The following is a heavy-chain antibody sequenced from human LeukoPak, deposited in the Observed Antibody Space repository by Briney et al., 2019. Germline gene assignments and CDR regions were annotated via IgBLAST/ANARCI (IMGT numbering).Heavy chain of an antibody. V-gene: IGHV3-23*01. CDR3: ANQIPGGLTVH. J-gene: IGHJ4*02. D-gene: IGHD3-16*01. CDR1: GFTFTSYS. Sequence: GGSLRLSCAASGFTFTSYSMSWVRQAPGKGLEWVSVIGGSGAPTFYADSVKGRFTISRDNSKSTVYLQMKSLRAEDTALYYCANQIPGGLTVHWGQGTLVTVSS. CDR2: IGGSGAPT.